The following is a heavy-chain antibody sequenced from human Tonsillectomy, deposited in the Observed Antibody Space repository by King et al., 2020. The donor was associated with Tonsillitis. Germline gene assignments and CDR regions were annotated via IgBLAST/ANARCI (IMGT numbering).Heavy chain of an antibody. Sequence: PPWRSLRLSFAASGFPFSRYGMHWVRQAPGPLLAWLSVLSSAGSTTYSSASVTGRFTISRDNSKTTRELQMNRRRAEDTAVYYCARTVGDDDGDYGSDDGGQGTLVTVAS. J-gene: IGHJ4*02. CDR1: GFPFSRYG. D-gene: IGHD4-17*01. CDR3: ARTVGDDDGDYGSDD. V-gene: IGHV3-33*05. CDR2: LSSAGSTT.